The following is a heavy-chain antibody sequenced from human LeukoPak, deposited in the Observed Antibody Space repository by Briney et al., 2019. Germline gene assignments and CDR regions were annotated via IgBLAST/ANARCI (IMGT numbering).Heavy chain of an antibody. D-gene: IGHD3-22*01. Sequence: SETLSLTCTVSGGSISSYYWSWIRQPAGKGLEWIGHIYSSGSTNYNPSLKSRVAMSVDMSKNQFSLKLSSVTAADTAVYYCARGTYYSSGYYSVRYWGQGTLVTVSS. CDR2: IYSSGST. J-gene: IGHJ4*02. V-gene: IGHV4-4*07. CDR1: GGSISSYY. CDR3: ARGTYYSSGYYSVRY.